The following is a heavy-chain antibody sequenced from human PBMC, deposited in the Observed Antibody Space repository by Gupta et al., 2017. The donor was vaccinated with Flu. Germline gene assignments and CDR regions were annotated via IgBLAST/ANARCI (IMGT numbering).Heavy chain of an antibody. Sequence: EVQLVESGGGLVQPGRSLRLSCTASGFTFGDYAMSWFRQAPGKGLEWVGFIRSKAYGGTTEYAASVKGRFTISRDDSKSIAYLQMNSLKTEDTAVYYCTRDAVTIFGVVEYWFDPWGQGTLVTVSS. CDR1: GFTFGDYA. CDR3: TRDAVTIFGVVEYWFDP. J-gene: IGHJ5*02. D-gene: IGHD3-3*01. V-gene: IGHV3-49*03. CDR2: IRSKAYGGTT.